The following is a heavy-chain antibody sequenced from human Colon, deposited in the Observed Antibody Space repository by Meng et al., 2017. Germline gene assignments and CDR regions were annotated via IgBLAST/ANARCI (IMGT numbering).Heavy chain of an antibody. Sequence: QLQLHQPGPGLVNPSQTLSLTCAISGDSVSSKTAVWNWIRQSPSRGLEWLGRTYYRAKWNHDYAESLRGRITINPDTSNNQIPLQLNSVTPEDTAVYYCTRGLEFYRFEYWGQGTLVTVSS. CDR3: TRGLEFYRFEY. D-gene: IGHD3-16*02. CDR2: TYYRAKWNH. V-gene: IGHV6-1*01. CDR1: GDSVSSKTAV. J-gene: IGHJ4*02.